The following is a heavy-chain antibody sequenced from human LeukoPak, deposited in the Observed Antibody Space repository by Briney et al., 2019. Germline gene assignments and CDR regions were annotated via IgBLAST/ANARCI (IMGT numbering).Heavy chain of an antibody. V-gene: IGHV3-23*01. CDR3: ARVGDWSNYFGMDA. Sequence: GGSLRLSCAASGFTFSGHSMTWVRQTPGKGLEWVSVIFGNGVKTYYADSLKGRFTISRDNSKSTLYLQMNSLRADDTAVYYCARVGDWSNYFGMDAWGQGTAVSVSS. D-gene: IGHD3-16*01. CDR2: IFGNGVKT. J-gene: IGHJ6*02. CDR1: GFTFSGHS.